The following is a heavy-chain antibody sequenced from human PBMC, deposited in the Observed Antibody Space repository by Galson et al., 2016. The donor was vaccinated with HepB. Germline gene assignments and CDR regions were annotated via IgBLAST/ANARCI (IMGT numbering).Heavy chain of an antibody. J-gene: IGHJ4*02. Sequence: SVKVSCKASGYTFTSYAMHWVRQAPGQRLEWMGWINAGNGNTKYSQKFQGRVTITRDTSASTAYMELSSLRSDDTAVYYCARDYQLWRRSQPVDRGLIGYWGQGTLVTVSS. D-gene: IGHD3-10*01. CDR1: GYTFTSYA. V-gene: IGHV1-3*01. CDR3: ARDYQLWRRSQPVDRGLIGY. CDR2: INAGNGNT.